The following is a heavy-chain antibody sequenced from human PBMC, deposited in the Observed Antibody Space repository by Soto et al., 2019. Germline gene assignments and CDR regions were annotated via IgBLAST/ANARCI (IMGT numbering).Heavy chain of an antibody. J-gene: IGHJ6*02. CDR1: GGTFSSYT. Sequence: QVQLVQSGAEVTKPGSSVKVSCKASGGTFSSYTISWVRQAPGQGLEWMGRIIPILGIANYAQKFQGRVTITADKSTSTAYMELSSLRSEDTAVYYCARVMGYYGMDGWGQGTTVTVSS. D-gene: IGHD2-8*01. V-gene: IGHV1-69*02. CDR2: IIPILGIA. CDR3: ARVMGYYGMDG.